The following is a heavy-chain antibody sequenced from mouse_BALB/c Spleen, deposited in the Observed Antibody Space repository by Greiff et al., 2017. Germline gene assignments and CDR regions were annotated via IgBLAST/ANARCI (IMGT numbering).Heavy chain of an antibody. CDR2: INPSSGYT. Sequence: QLQQSGAELARPGASVKMSCKASGYTFTSYTMHWVKQRPGQGLEWIGYINPSSGYTNYNQKFKDKATLTADKSSSTAYMQLSSLTSEDSAVYYCAHENYYAMDYWGQGTSVTVSS. CDR3: AHENYYAMDY. V-gene: IGHV1-4*01. CDR1: GYTFTSYT. J-gene: IGHJ4*01.